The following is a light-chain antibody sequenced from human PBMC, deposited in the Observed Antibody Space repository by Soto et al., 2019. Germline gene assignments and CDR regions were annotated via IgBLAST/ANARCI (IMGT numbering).Light chain of an antibody. CDR1: QSVSSSY. CDR2: GAS. V-gene: IGKV3-20*01. CDR3: QQYGSSPLIT. Sequence: EIVLTPSPGTLSLYPGERATLSCRASQSVSSSYLAWYQQKPGQAPRLLIYGASSRATGIPDRFSGSGSGTDFTLTISRLEPEDFAVYYCQQYGSSPLITFGQGTRLEIK. J-gene: IGKJ5*01.